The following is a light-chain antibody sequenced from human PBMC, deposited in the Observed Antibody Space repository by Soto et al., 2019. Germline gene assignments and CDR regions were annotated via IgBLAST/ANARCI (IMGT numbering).Light chain of an antibody. CDR1: QSISSY. CDR2: AAS. J-gene: IGKJ5*01. Sequence: DMQMTQCPSALSAFLGDRVTITCRPSQSISSYLNWYQQKPAKAPKLLIYAASSLQSGVPSRFSGSGSATDFTPTISRLEPEDFALYYCQQYGSSAPITFGQGTRLEIK. V-gene: IGKV1-39*01. CDR3: QQYGSSAPIT.